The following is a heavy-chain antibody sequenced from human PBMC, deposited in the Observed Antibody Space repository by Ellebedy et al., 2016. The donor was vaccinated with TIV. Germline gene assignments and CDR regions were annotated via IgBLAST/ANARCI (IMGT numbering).Heavy chain of an antibody. Sequence: AASVKVSCKASGYTFTSYDLNWVRQATGQGLEWMGWMNPNSGNTGYAQRFQGRFPITRNTSISTAYMELSSLRSDDTAVYYCSRRRDGGDRSWGYWGQGTLVIVSS. D-gene: IGHD2-21*02. V-gene: IGHV1-8*01. CDR2: MNPNSGNT. CDR3: SRRRDGGDRSWGY. CDR1: GYTFTSYD. J-gene: IGHJ4*02.